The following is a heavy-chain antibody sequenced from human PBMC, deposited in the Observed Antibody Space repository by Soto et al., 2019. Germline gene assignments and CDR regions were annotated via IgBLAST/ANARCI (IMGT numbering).Heavy chain of an antibody. CDR2: LNPNTGNS. CDR1: GYTFTSYD. CDR3: ARWAETNVWNGFGADKYYFDF. V-gene: IGHV1-8*02. J-gene: IGHJ4*02. Sequence: ASVKVSCKASGYTFTSYDIYWVRQATGQGLEWMGWLNPNTGNSDYAQKFQGRITVTSDTSINTVHMELSSLRSDDTAVYYCARWAETNVWNGFGADKYYFDFWGQGTLVTVSS. D-gene: IGHD1-1*01.